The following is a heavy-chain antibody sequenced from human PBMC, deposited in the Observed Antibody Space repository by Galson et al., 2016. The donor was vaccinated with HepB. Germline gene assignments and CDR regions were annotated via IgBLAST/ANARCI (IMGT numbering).Heavy chain of an antibody. J-gene: IGHJ4*02. D-gene: IGHD6-13*01. CDR3: ARGKVIAAEVFDY. Sequence: SLRLSCAASGFTVNSYGVHWVRQAPGKGLEWVASISYDGSNKYYTDSVKGRFTISRDTSKNTLYLHMNSLRVEDTAVYYCARGKVIAAEVFDYWGQGTLVTVSS. V-gene: IGHV3-33*08. CDR2: ISYDGSNK. CDR1: GFTVNSYG.